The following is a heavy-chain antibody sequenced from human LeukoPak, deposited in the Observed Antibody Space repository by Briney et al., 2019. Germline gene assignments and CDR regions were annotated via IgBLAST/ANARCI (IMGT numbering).Heavy chain of an antibody. CDR2: INPNSGGT. Sequence: ASVKVSCKASGYTFTGYYMHWVRQAPGQGLEWMGWINPNSGGTNYAQKFQGRVTITRNTSISTAYMELSSLRSEDTAVYYCARSVTIFGVVIYYFDYWGQGTLVTVSS. CDR1: GYTFTGYY. J-gene: IGHJ4*02. V-gene: IGHV1-2*02. CDR3: ARSVTIFGVVIYYFDY. D-gene: IGHD3-3*01.